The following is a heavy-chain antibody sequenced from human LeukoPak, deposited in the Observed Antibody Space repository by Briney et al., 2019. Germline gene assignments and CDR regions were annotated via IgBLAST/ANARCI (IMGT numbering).Heavy chain of an antibody. V-gene: IGHV3-30-3*01. Sequence: GGSLRLSCAASGFTFSSYAMHWVRQAPGKGLEWVAVISYDGSNKYYADSVKGRFTISRDNSKNTLYLQMNSLRAEDTAVYYCARDQAYSSGWQDFDYWGQRTLVTVSS. D-gene: IGHD6-19*01. CDR2: ISYDGSNK. CDR1: GFTFSSYA. J-gene: IGHJ4*02. CDR3: ARDQAYSSGWQDFDY.